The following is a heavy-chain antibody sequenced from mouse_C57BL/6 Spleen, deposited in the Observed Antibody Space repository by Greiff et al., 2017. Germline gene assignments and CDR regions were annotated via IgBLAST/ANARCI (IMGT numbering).Heavy chain of an antibody. CDR2: IDPEDGDT. CDR1: GFNIKDYY. D-gene: IGHD3-2*02. J-gene: IGHJ4*01. Sequence: EVQLKQSGAELVRPGASVKLSCTASGFNIKDYYMHWVKQRPEQGLEWIGRIDPEDGDTEYAPKFQGKATMTADTSSNTAYLQLSSLTSEDTAVYYCTPDSSGFFAMEDWGQGTSVTVSS. CDR3: TPDSSGFFAMED. V-gene: IGHV14-1*01.